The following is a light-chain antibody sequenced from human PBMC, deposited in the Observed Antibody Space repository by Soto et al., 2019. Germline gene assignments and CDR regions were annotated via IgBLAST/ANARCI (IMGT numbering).Light chain of an antibody. V-gene: IGLV2-23*02. CDR3: CSYAGSSTFYV. Sequence: QSALTQPASVSGSPGQSITISCTGTSSDVGSYNLISWYQQYPDKAPKLMIYEVSKRPPGVSNRFSGSKSGNTASLTISGLQAEDEADYYCCSYAGSSTFYVFGSGTKLTVL. J-gene: IGLJ1*01. CDR2: EVS. CDR1: SSDVGSYNL.